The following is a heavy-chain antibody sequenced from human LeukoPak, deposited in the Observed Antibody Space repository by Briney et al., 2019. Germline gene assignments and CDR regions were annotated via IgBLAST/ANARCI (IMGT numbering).Heavy chain of an antibody. V-gene: IGHV1-18*04. CDR3: ARDRAYDILTGYSSFGY. CDR2: ISAYNGNT. CDR1: GYTFTSYG. Sequence: ASVKVSCKASGYTFTSYGISWVRQAPGHGLKWMGWISAYNGNTNYAQKLQGRVTMTTDTSTSTAYMELRSLRSDDTAVYYCARDRAYDILTGYSSFGYWGQGTLVTVSS. J-gene: IGHJ4*02. D-gene: IGHD3-9*01.